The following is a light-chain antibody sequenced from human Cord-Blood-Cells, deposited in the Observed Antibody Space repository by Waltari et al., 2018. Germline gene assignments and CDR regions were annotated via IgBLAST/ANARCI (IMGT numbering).Light chain of an antibody. Sequence: QSALTPPASVSGSPGQSITISCNGTSSDVGSYNLVSWSQQHQCKAPKLMIYEGSKRPSWVSNRFSGSKSGNTACLTISGRQAEDEADYYCCSYAGSSTFKVFGGGTKLTFL. V-gene: IGLV2-23*03. CDR1: SSDVGSYNL. CDR3: CSYAGSSTFKV. J-gene: IGLJ3*02. CDR2: EGS.